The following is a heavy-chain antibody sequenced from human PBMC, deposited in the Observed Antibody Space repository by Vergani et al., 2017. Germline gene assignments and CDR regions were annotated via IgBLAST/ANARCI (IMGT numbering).Heavy chain of an antibody. D-gene: IGHD3-3*01. J-gene: IGHJ4*02. Sequence: QVQLQESGPGLVKPSETLSLTCTVSGGSISSYYWSWIRQPPGKGLEWIGYIYYSGSTNYNPSLKSRVTISVDTSKNQFSLKLSSVTAADTAVYYCARHGGGVAVIDYWGQGTLVTVSS. V-gene: IGHV4-59*08. CDR3: ARHGGGVAVIDY. CDR2: IYYSGST. CDR1: GGSISSYY.